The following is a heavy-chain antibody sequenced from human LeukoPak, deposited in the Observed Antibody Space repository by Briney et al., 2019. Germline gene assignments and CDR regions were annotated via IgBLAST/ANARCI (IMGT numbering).Heavy chain of an antibody. CDR2: IYYSGST. J-gene: IGHJ4*02. V-gene: IGHV4-39*07. CDR1: GGSISGSSYY. Sequence: SETLSLTCTVSGGSISGSSYYWGWIRQPPGKGLEWIGSIYYSGSTYYNPSLKSRVTISVDTSKNQFSLKLSSVTAADTAVYYCARDATGWYYFDYWGQGTLVTVSS. CDR3: ARDATGWYYFDY. D-gene: IGHD6-19*01.